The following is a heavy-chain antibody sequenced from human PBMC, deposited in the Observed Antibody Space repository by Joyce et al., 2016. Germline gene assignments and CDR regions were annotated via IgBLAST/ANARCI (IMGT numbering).Heavy chain of an antibody. V-gene: IGHV3-21*01. J-gene: IGHJ4*02. CDR1: GFTFSSYS. D-gene: IGHD2-8*01. CDR3: ARSSYTNGIFDY. Sequence: EVQLVESGGGLVKPGGSLRLYCAASGFTFSSYSMSWVRQAPGKGLGWISSLNISSSYIKYTESVKGRFTISRDNAKNSLYLQMNSLRVEDTAVYYCARSSYTNGIFDYWGQGTLVTVSS. CDR2: LNISSSYI.